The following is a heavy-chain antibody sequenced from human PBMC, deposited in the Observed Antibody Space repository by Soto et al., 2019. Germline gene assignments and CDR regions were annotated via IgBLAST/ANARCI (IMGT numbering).Heavy chain of an antibody. Sequence: GGSLRLSCAASGFTFSSYGMHWVRQAPGKGLEWVAVIWYDGSNKYYADSVKGRFTISRDNSKNTLYLQMNSLRAEDTAVYYCAREIIQYQLLAGSTRGTGAGKYNWFDPWGQGTLVTVSS. CDR1: GFTFSSYG. J-gene: IGHJ5*02. D-gene: IGHD2-2*01. CDR2: IWYDGSNK. V-gene: IGHV3-33*01. CDR3: AREIIQYQLLAGSTRGTGAGKYNWFDP.